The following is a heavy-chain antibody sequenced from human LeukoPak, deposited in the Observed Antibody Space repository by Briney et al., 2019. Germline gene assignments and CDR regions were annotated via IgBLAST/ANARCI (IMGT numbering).Heavy chain of an antibody. CDR2: IIPIFGTA. J-gene: IGHJ6*04. D-gene: IGHD3-9*01. V-gene: IGHV1-69*13. CDR3: ARSVVDILTGYVPNLYYYYGMDV. CDR1: GGTFSSYA. Sequence: SVKVSCKASGGTFSSYAISWVRQAPGQGLEWMGGIIPIFGTANHAQKFQGRVTITADESTSTAYMELSSLRSEDTAVYYCARSVVDILTGYVPNLYYYYGMDVWGKGTTVTVSS.